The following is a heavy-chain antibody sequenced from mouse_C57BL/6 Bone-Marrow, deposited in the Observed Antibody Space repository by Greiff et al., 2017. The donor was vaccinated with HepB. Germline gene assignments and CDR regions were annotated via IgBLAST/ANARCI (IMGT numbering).Heavy chain of an antibody. V-gene: IGHV1-54*01. Sequence: ESGAELVRPGPSVKVSCKASGYAFTNYLIEWVKQRPGQGLEWIGVINPGSGGTNYNEKFKGKATLTADKSSSTAYMQLSSLTSEDSAVYFCARSRDGYPWFAYWGQGTLVTVSA. J-gene: IGHJ3*01. D-gene: IGHD2-3*01. CDR2: INPGSGGT. CDR1: GYAFTNYL. CDR3: ARSRDGYPWFAY.